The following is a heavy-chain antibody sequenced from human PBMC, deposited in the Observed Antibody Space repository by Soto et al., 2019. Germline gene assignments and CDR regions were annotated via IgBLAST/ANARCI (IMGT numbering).Heavy chain of an antibody. V-gene: IGHV4-31*03. CDR1: DAYISSEGSY. CDR3: ARADIDESFFDY. J-gene: IGHJ4*02. Sequence: SETLSHNCRVSDAYISSEGSYRNWVRQQPGNGLEWIGFFYYTGHTNYNPSLKSRATISADMSENQFSLTLTSVTVADTAVYYCARADIDESFFDYWGQGVPVT. CDR2: FYYTGHT.